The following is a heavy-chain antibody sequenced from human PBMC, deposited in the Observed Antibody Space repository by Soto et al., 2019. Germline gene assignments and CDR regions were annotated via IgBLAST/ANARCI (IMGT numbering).Heavy chain of an antibody. J-gene: IGHJ5*02. Sequence: SETLSLTCTVSGASIISSSYYWGWIRQPPGKGLEWIGSINYSGSTYYNPSLKSRVTISADTSKNQFSLKLRSVTAADTAVYYCARERLAVAGKGGWFDPWGQETLVTAPQ. CDR1: GASIISSSYY. V-gene: IGHV4-39*02. D-gene: IGHD6-19*01. CDR3: ARERLAVAGKGGWFDP. CDR2: INYSGST.